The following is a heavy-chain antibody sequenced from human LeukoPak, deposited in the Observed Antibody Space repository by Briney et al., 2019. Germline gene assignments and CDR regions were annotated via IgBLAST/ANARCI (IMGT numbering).Heavy chain of an antibody. Sequence: PGGSLRLSCAASGFTFTAYLIHWVRQAPGKGLEWVAVMSSDGNAMFYADSVKGRFTISRDNSKNTLYLQMNSLRADDTAVYYCVRESEYYFDHSASFDYWGQGTLVTVSS. V-gene: IGHV3-30-3*01. J-gene: IGHJ4*02. CDR2: MSSDGNAM. CDR1: GFTFTAYL. CDR3: VRESEYYFDHSASFDY. D-gene: IGHD3-22*01.